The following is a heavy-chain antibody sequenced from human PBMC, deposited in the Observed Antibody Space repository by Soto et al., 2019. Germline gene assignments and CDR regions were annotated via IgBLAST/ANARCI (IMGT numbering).Heavy chain of an antibody. CDR3: ASDFTYDYGDPYWYFDL. J-gene: IGHJ2*01. Sequence: QVQLQESGPGLVKPSGTLSLTCAVSGGSISSSNWWSWVRQPPGKGLEWIGEIYHSGSTNYNPSLKSRVNISVDKSKNQFSLKLSSVTAADTAVYYCASDFTYDYGDPYWYFDLWGRGTLVTVSS. V-gene: IGHV4-4*02. D-gene: IGHD4-17*01. CDR2: IYHSGST. CDR1: GGSISSSNW.